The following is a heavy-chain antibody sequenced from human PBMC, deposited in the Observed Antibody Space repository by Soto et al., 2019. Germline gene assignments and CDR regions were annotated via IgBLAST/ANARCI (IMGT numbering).Heavy chain of an antibody. CDR3: ATSPTTGKNYYYYGMDV. J-gene: IGHJ6*02. CDR2: FDPEDGET. Sequence: ASVKVSCKVSGYTLTELSMHWVRQAPGKGLEWMGGFDPEDGETIYAQKFQGRVTMTEDTSTDTVYMELSSLRSEDTAVYYCATSPTTGKNYYYYGMDVWGQGTTVTVSS. D-gene: IGHD4-4*01. CDR1: GYTLTELS. V-gene: IGHV1-24*01.